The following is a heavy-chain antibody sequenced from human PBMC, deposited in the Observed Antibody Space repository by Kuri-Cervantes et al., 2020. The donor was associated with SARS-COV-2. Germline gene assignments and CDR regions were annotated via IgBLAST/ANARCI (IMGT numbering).Heavy chain of an antibody. CDR1: GGSISSSSYY. D-gene: IGHD2-2*01. CDR3: AREDLSVVVPAAFFDY. V-gene: IGHV4-39*07. J-gene: IGHJ4*02. Sequence: SETLSLTCTVSGGSISSSSYYWGWIRQPPGKGLEWIGSIYYSGSTYYNPSLKSRVTISVDTSKNQFSLKLSSVTAADTAVYYCAREDLSVVVPAAFFDYWCQGTLVTVSS. CDR2: IYYSGST.